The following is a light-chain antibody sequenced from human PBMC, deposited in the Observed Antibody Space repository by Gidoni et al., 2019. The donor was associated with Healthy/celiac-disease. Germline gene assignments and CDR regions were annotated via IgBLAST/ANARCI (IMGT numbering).Light chain of an antibody. J-gene: IGLJ1*01. V-gene: IGLV3-9*01. CDR1: NIGSKN. Sequence: SYERTQPISVAVALGQTARITCGGNNIGSKNVHWYQQKPGQAPVLVIYRARNRPSGIPERFSGSNSGTTATLTISIAQAGDEADYYCPVWDSSTYAFGTGTKVTVL. CDR2: RAR. CDR3: PVWDSSTYA.